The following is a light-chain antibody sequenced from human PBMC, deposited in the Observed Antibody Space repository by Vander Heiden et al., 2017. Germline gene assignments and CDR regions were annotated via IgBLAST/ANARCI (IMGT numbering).Light chain of an antibody. CDR2: EDN. V-gene: IGLV6-57*02. CDR3: QSYDSNDQGV. Sequence: FMLTQPHPMSESPGKTVTISCTGHCASIAGNCRQWFQQRPGGAPTTVTYEDNRRPSGVPDRFSGSIDRSSNSASLTISGLKTEDEADYSCQSYDSNDQGVFGGGTKLTVL. CDR1: CASIAGNC. J-gene: IGLJ2*01.